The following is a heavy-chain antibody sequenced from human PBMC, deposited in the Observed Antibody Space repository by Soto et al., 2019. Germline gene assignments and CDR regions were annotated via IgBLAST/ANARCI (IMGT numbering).Heavy chain of an antibody. CDR2: INPNSGNI. CDR1: GDTFTTYD. D-gene: IGHD3-10*01. V-gene: IGHV1-8*01. Sequence: GASVKVSCKASGDTFTTYDINWVRQATGHGLEWMGWINPNSGNIGYAQRFQGRVTMTRDTAIRTAYMEVSSLRSDDTAVYYCARGRASRSYYLPDYWGQGTLVTVSS. J-gene: IGHJ4*02. CDR3: ARGRASRSYYLPDY.